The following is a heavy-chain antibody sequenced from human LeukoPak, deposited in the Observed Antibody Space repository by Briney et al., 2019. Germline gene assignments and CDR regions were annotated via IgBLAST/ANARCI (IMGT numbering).Heavy chain of an antibody. CDR3: AKDRTTPLPDY. V-gene: IGHV3-30*02. J-gene: IGHJ4*02. Sequence: GGSLRLSCAASGFTFSSYGRHWVRQAPGKGLEWVGFIWEGGSNKYYAPSLKGRFTISRDNSKNTLYLQMNSLRAEDTAVYYCAKDRTTPLPDYWGQGTLVTVSS. CDR2: IWEGGSNK. D-gene: IGHD4-11*01. CDR1: GFTFSSYG.